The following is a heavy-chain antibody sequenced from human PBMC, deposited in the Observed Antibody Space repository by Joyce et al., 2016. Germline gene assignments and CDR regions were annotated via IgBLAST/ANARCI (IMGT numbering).Heavy chain of an antibody. J-gene: IGHJ4*02. V-gene: IGHV5-51*01. Sequence: EVQLVQSGAEVKKPGESLKISCETSGYNFDKYWIAWVRQMPGKGLEWMGIIYPGDSDSRIRPSFQGQVTISVGRSISTAYLQWNSLKASDTAIYYCARRAKGATIGYYFDYWGQGTLVTVSS. CDR2: IYPGDSDS. CDR3: ARRAKGATIGYYFDY. CDR1: GYNFDKYW. D-gene: IGHD5-12*01.